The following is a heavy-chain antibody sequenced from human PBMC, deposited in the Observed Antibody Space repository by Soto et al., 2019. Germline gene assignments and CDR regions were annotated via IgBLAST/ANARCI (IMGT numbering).Heavy chain of an antibody. D-gene: IGHD2-2*02. CDR2: ISAYNGNT. CDR1: GYTFTSYG. CDR3: ARDPFYCSSTSCYTDYYYYGMDV. Sequence: GASVKVACKASGYTFTSYGISWVRQAPGQGPEWMGWISAYNGNTNYAQKLQGRVTMTTDTSTSTAYMELSSLRSEDTAVYYCARDPFYCSSTSCYTDYYYYGMDVWGQGTTVTVSS. J-gene: IGHJ6*02. V-gene: IGHV1-18*04.